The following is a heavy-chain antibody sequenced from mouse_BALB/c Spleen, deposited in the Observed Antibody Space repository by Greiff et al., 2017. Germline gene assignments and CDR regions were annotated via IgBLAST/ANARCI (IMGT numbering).Heavy chain of an antibody. CDR2: IYPGDGDT. D-gene: IGHD1-1*01. CDR1: GYAFSSSW. J-gene: IGHJ4*01. CDR3: AILLRNAMDY. V-gene: IGHV1-82*01. Sequence: QVQLKESGPELVKPGASVKISCKASGYAFSSSWMNWVKQRPGQGLEWIGRIYPGDGDTNYNGKFKGKATLTADKSSSTAYMQLSSLTSVDSAVYFCAILLRNAMDYWGQGTSVTVSS.